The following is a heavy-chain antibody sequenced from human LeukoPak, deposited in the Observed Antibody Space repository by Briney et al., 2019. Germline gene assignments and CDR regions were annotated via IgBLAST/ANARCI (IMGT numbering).Heavy chain of an antibody. CDR1: GFTVSSNY. CDR2: IYSDSST. CDR3: AREGIAAAGMYYFDY. D-gene: IGHD6-13*01. V-gene: IGHV3-66*01. Sequence: TGGSLRLSCAASGFTVSSNYLNWVRQAPGKGLEWVSVIYSDSSTYYADSVKGRFTISRDNSKNTLYLQMNSLRGEDTAVYYCAREGIAAAGMYYFDYWGQGTLVTVSS. J-gene: IGHJ4*02.